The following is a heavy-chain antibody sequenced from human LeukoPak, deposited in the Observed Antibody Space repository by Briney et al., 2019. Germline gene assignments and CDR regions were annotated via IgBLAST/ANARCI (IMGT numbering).Heavy chain of an antibody. D-gene: IGHD3-10*01. Sequence: GGSLRLSCAASGFTFRNYWMNWVRQAPGKGLEWVANIKQDGSEKDYVDSVKGPFTNSRDNAKNLLYLQMNSLRAEDTALYYCARRYGSGSYVHFDYWGQGTLVTVSS. V-gene: IGHV3-7*01. CDR2: IKQDGSEK. CDR1: GFTFRNYW. CDR3: ARRYGSGSYVHFDY. J-gene: IGHJ4*02.